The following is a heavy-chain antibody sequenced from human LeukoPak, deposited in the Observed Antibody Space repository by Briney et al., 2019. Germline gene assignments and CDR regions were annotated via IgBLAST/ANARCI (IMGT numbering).Heavy chain of an antibody. CDR2: INPNSGGT. CDR3: ASSRYCSSTSCYWFDP. CDR1: GYTLTSYQ. V-gene: IGHV1-2*02. D-gene: IGHD2-2*01. J-gene: IGHJ5*02. Sequence: GASVKVSCKASGYTLTSYQMHWVRQAPGQGLEWMGWINPNSGGTNYAQKFQGRVTMTRDTSISTAYMELSRLRSDDTAVYYCASSRYCSSTSCYWFDPWGQGTLVTVSS.